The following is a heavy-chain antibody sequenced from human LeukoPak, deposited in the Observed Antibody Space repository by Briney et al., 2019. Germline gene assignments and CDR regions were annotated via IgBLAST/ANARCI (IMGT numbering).Heavy chain of an antibody. CDR1: GYTFTSYG. CDR3: ARDASGAYYGNFSFDY. CDR2: ISAYNGNT. Sequence: GASVKVSCKASGYTFTSYGISWVRQAPGQGLEWMGWISAYNGNTKYAQKFQGRVTMTTDTSTSTAYMELRSLTSDDTAFYYCARDASGAYYGNFSFDYWGQGTLVTVSS. D-gene: IGHD1-26*01. V-gene: IGHV1-18*01. J-gene: IGHJ4*02.